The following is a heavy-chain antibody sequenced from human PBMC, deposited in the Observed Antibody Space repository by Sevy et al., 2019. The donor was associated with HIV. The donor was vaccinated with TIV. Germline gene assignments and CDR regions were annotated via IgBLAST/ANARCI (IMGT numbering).Heavy chain of an antibody. CDR3: ATSYYDSSGYSPLFYYGMDV. CDR1: GGTFINFA. D-gene: IGHD3-22*01. CDR2: FIPLFDTT. Sequence: ASVKVSCKTSGGTFINFAITWVRQAPGQGLEWMGGFIPLFDTTSYSQKFQDRVTLTADGSTATAYMELSSLRSEDTAVYYCATSYYDSSGYSPLFYYGMDVWGQGTTVTVSS. V-gene: IGHV1-69*13. J-gene: IGHJ6*02.